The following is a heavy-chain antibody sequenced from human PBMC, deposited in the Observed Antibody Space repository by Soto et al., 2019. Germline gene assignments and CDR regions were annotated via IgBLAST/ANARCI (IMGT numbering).Heavy chain of an antibody. D-gene: IGHD3-10*01. V-gene: IGHV4-34*01. Sequence: QVQLQQWGAGLLKPSETLSLSCAVYGGYFNDNYYTWFRQPPGKGPEWIGEISRSGTTKYIPSLKSRASISFDTSKTQVSVKVTSVTAADTAVYYCASSLWFGTQVELWGQGALVTVSS. CDR2: ISRSGTT. CDR3: ASSLWFGTQVEL. J-gene: IGHJ5*02. CDR1: GGYFNDNY.